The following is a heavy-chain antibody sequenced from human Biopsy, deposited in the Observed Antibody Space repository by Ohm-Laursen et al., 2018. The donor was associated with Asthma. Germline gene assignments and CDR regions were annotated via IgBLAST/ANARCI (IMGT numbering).Heavy chain of an antibody. CDR2: IYSGGTS. CDR3: ARDLGTTRMDV. J-gene: IGHJ6*02. D-gene: IGHD1-1*01. CDR1: GFAVSRDY. Sequence: GSLRLSCSASGFAVSRDYMFWVRQAPGKGLEWVSVIYSGGTSHNADSVKGRFTISRDNSKNMLYLQMNSLRAEDTAVYYCARDLGTTRMDVWGQGTTVTVSS. V-gene: IGHV3-66*01.